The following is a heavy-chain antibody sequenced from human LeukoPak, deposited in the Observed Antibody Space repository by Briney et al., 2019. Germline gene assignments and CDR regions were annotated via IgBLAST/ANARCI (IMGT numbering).Heavy chain of an antibody. Sequence: GGSLRLSXAASGFTFSSYWMSWVRQAPGKGLEWVANIKQDGSEKYYVDSVKGRFTISRDNAKNSLYLQMNSLRAEDTAVYYCAREYSSSWYGDRPSGWFDPWGQGTLVTVSS. CDR3: AREYSSSWYGDRPSGWFDP. V-gene: IGHV3-7*01. J-gene: IGHJ5*02. D-gene: IGHD6-13*01. CDR1: GFTFSSYW. CDR2: IKQDGSEK.